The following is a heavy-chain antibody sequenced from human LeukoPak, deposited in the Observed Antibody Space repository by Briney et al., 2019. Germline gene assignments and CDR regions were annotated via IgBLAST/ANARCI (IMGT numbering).Heavy chain of an antibody. V-gene: IGHV4-39*02. CDR1: GDFISSSSYY. CDR3: ARRRYYDSTGYFE. Sequence: PSETLSLTCTVSGDFISSSSYYWGWIRQPPGKGLEWIEDIYYTGKTYYNPSLKSRVFISIDTSKNYFSLNLNFVTAADTAVYYCARRRYYDSTGYFEWGRGSLVTVSS. CDR2: IYYTGKT. J-gene: IGHJ1*01. D-gene: IGHD3-22*01.